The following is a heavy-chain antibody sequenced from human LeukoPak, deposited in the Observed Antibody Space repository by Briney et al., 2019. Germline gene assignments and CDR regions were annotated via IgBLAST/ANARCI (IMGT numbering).Heavy chain of an antibody. V-gene: IGHV1-8*01. J-gene: IGHJ4*02. Sequence: ASVKVSCKASGYTFTSYDINWVRQATGKGLEWMGWINPNSGNTVYAQKFRGRVTMTRNTSINTAYMELSSLRSEDTAVYYCARVDIYGSGSYYRVGFDYWGQGTLVTVSS. CDR1: GYTFTSYD. CDR3: ARVDIYGSGSYYRVGFDY. D-gene: IGHD3-10*01. CDR2: INPNSGNT.